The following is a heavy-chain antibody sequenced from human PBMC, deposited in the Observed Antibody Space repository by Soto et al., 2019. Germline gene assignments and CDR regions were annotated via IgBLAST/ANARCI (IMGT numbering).Heavy chain of an antibody. CDR2: ISSSGYI. Sequence: GGSLRLSCAASGFNFNSYTINWVRQAPGKRLEWLSSISSSGYIFSTGSVKGRFTISRENAKNSLYLQMNSLRAGDTAVYYCARDSGGFGGMDVWGQGTTVTVSS. V-gene: IGHV3-21*01. J-gene: IGHJ6*02. CDR3: ARDSGGFGGMDV. D-gene: IGHD6-25*01. CDR1: GFNFNSYT.